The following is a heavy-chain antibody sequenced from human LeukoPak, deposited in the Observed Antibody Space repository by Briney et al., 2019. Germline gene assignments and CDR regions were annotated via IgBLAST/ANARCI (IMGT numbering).Heavy chain of an antibody. D-gene: IGHD4-17*01. CDR2: IYHSGST. V-gene: IGHV4-38-2*02. CDR1: GYSISSGYY. Sequence: SETLSLTCTVSGYSISSGYYWGWIRQPPGKGLEWIGSIYHSGSTYYNPSLKSRLTISVDTSKNQFSLKLSSVTAADTAVYYCSRGDYGDYHDAFDIWGQGTMVTVSS. CDR3: SRGDYGDYHDAFDI. J-gene: IGHJ3*02.